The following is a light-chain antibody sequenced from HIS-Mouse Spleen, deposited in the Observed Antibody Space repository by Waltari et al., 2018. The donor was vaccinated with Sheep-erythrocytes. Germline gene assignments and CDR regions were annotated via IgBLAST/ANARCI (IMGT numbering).Light chain of an antibody. CDR2: DAS. CDR1: QSVSSY. CDR3: QQRSNWYT. J-gene: IGKJ2*01. V-gene: IGKV3-11*01. Sequence: EIVLTQSPATLSLYPGERATLSCRASQSVSSYLAWYQQKPGQAPRLLIYDASNRATGIPARFSGSGSGTDFTLTINSLEPEDFAVYYCQQRSNWYTFGQGTKLEIK.